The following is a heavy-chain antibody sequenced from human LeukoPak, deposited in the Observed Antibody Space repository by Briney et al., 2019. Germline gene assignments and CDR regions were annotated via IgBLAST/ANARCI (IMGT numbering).Heavy chain of an antibody. V-gene: IGHV3-53*01. CDR2: IYSGGST. CDR3: ARVSPDRYGDYYYYYCMDV. D-gene: IGHD4-17*01. J-gene: IGHJ6*03. Sequence: PGGSLRLSCAASGFTVSSNYMSWVRQAPGKGLEWVSVIYSGGSTYYADSVKGRFTISRDNSKNTLYLQMNSLRAEDTAVYYCARVSPDRYGDYYYYYCMDVWGKGTTVTVSS. CDR1: GFTVSSNY.